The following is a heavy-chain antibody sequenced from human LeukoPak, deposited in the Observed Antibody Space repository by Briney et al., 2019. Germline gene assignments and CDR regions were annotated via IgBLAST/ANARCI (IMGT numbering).Heavy chain of an antibody. J-gene: IGHJ5*02. V-gene: IGHV3-23*01. CDR3: ARCIPPYYYDSSGYYQTQWSNWFDP. Sequence: PGGSLRLSCAASGFTFSDYAMSWVRQAPGRGLEWVSSIGSSGDTASYADFVKGRFTISRDKSMNTPYLQMNDLRAEDTALYYCARCIPPYYYDSSGYYQTQWSNWFDPWGQGTLVTVSS. CDR2: IGSSGDTA. D-gene: IGHD3-22*01. CDR1: GFTFSDYA.